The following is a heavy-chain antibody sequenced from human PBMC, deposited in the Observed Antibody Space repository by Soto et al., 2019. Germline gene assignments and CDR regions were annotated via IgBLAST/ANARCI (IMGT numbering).Heavy chain of an antibody. CDR3: AVGGNHLSMDV. J-gene: IGHJ6*02. Sequence: QVQLVQSGAEVKKPGASVKVSCKASGYTFTSYYMHWVRLVPGQGLEWMGIINPDGGGTSYAQQFQGRVIMTRHTSTSTVYMVMSSLRSEDTAVYYCAVGGNHLSMDVWGQGTTVTVSS. D-gene: IGHD4-4*01. V-gene: IGHV1-46*01. CDR2: INPDGGGT. CDR1: GYTFTSYY.